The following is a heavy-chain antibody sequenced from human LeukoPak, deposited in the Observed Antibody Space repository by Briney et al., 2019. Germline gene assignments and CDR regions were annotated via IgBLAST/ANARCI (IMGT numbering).Heavy chain of an antibody. D-gene: IGHD6-13*01. Sequence: PSQTLSLTCTVSGSSISSGSYYWSWIRQPAGKGLEWIGRIYTSGSTNYNPSLKSRVTISVDTSKNQFSLKLSSVTAADTAVYYCARGPNSSSWYFDYWGQGTLVTVSS. CDR3: ARGPNSSSWYFDY. J-gene: IGHJ4*02. V-gene: IGHV4-61*02. CDR1: GSSISSGSYY. CDR2: IYTSGST.